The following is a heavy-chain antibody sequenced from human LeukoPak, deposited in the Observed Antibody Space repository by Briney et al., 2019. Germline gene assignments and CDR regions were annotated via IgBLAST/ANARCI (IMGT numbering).Heavy chain of an antibody. J-gene: IGHJ6*03. CDR3: AREIRGIAAAGTYYYYMDV. D-gene: IGHD6-13*01. CDR1: GFTFSSYS. Sequence: GGSLRLSCAASGFTFSSYSMNWVRQAPGKGLEWVSSISSSSSYIYYADSVKGRFTISRDNAKNSLYLQMNSLRAEDTAVYYCAREIRGIAAAGTYYYYMDVWGKGTTVTVSS. CDR2: ISSSSSYI. V-gene: IGHV3-21*01.